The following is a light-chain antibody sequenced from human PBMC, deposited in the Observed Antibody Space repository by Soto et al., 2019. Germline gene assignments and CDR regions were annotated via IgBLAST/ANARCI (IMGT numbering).Light chain of an antibody. J-gene: IGKJ1*01. V-gene: IGKV3-20*01. CDR3: QQYGGSPRT. CDR1: QTVSSNY. Sequence: EIVLTQSPGTLSLSPGEGSTLSCSASQTVSSNYLAWYQQKPGQAPRLLIYGASSRATGIPDRFSGGGSGTDFTLTITRLEPEDFAVYYCQQYGGSPRTFGQGTKVDI. CDR2: GAS.